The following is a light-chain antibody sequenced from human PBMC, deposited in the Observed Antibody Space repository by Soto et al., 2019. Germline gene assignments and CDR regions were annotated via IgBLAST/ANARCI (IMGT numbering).Light chain of an antibody. Sequence: EIVLTQSPGTLSLSPGERATLSCRASQSVSSTYLAWYQQTPGQAPRLLIYGTSSRATGIPDRFSGSGSGTAFTLTISRLEPEDFAVYYCQLFCSSPLYTFGQGTKVEIK. CDR1: QSVSSTY. V-gene: IGKV3-20*01. CDR2: GTS. CDR3: QLFCSSPLYT. J-gene: IGKJ2*01.